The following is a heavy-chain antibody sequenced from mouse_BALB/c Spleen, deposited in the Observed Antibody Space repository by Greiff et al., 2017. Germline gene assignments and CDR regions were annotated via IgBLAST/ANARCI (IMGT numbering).Heavy chain of an antibody. CDR1: GYTFTSYW. J-gene: IGHJ4*01. D-gene: IGHD4-1*01. Sequence: VQRVESGAELAKPGASVKMSCKASGYTFTSYWMHWVKQRPGQGLEWIGYINPSTGYTEYNQKFKDKATLTADKSSSTAYMQLSSLTSEDSAVYYCARRDWDYAMDYWGQGTSVTVSS. CDR3: ARRDWDYAMDY. CDR2: INPSTGYT. V-gene: IGHV1-7*01.